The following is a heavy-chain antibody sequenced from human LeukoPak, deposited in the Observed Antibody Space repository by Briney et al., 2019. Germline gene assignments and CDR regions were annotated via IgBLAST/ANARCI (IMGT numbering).Heavy chain of an antibody. V-gene: IGHV3-23*01. CDR2: ISGSGGST. CDR3: TTTSTIFGVVYYYYGMDV. J-gene: IGHJ6*02. CDR1: GFTFSSYA. Sequence: HPGGSLRLSCAASGFTFSSYAMSWVRQAPGKGLEWVSGISGSGGSTYYADSVKGRFTISRDNSKNTLYLQMNSLKTEDTAVYYCTTTSTIFGVVYYYYGMDVWGQGTTVTVSS. D-gene: IGHD3-3*01.